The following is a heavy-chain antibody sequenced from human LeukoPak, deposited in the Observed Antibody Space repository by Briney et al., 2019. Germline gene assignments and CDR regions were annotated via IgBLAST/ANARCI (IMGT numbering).Heavy chain of an antibody. CDR3: ARDHSNTWYGVDY. CDR1: GFTFSSYG. J-gene: IGHJ4*02. CDR2: TWYDGSNK. Sequence: PGRSLRLSCAASGFTFSSYGMHWVRQAPGKGREWVAVTWYDGSNKYYVDSVKGRFTISRDNSKNTLYLQMNSLRAEDTAVYYCARDHSNTWYGVDYWGQGTLVTVSS. D-gene: IGHD6-13*01. V-gene: IGHV3-33*01.